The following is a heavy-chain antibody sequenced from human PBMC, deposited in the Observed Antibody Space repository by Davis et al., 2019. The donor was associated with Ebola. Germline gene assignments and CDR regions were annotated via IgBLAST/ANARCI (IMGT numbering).Heavy chain of an antibody. CDR1: GFSFSSYS. V-gene: IGHV3-21*01. J-gene: IGHJ4*02. Sequence: LSLTCAASGFSFSSYSMSWVRQAPGKGLEWVSAISSRSYSIYYADSVKGRFTISRDNARNSLYLQMSSLRAEDTAVYYCARSSVWGQGTLVTVSS. CDR2: ISSRSYSI. CDR3: ARSSV.